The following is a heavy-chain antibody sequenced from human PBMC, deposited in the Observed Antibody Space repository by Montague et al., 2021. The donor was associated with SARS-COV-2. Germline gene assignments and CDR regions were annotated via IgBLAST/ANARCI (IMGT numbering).Heavy chain of an antibody. V-gene: IGHV3-33*01. J-gene: IGHJ6*02. CDR3: ARDWWNGDWLFGLYYYYGMDV. CDR2: IWYDGSNK. Sequence: SLRLSCAASGFTFSSYGMHWVRQAPGKGLEWMAVIWYDGSNKYYADSVKGRFTISRDNSKNTLYLQMNSLRAEDTAVYYCARDWWNGDWLFGLYYYYGMDVWGQGTTVTVSS. D-gene: IGHD3-9*01. CDR1: GFTFSSYG.